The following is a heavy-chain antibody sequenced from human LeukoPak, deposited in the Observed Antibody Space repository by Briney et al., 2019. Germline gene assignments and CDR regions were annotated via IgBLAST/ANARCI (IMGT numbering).Heavy chain of an antibody. V-gene: IGHV3-11*01. CDR2: ITISGSAT. Sequence: KSGGSLRLSCAASGFTFSGYYMSWIRQAPGKGLEWVSYITISGSATYYADSVRGRFTISRDNAKNSLYLQMNSLRVEDTAVYYCARGGDTTSKVDYWGQGTLVTVSS. CDR1: GFTFSGYY. CDR3: ARGGDTTSKVDY. D-gene: IGHD5-18*01. J-gene: IGHJ4*02.